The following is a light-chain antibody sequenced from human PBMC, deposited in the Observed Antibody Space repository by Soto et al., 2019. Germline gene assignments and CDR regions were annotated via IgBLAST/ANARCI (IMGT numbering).Light chain of an antibody. CDR1: SSDVGGYDF. V-gene: IGLV2-8*01. J-gene: IGLJ3*02. Sequence: QSVLTQPPSASGSPGQSVTISCTGTSSDVGGYDFVSWYQHHPGKAPKLMIYEVSKRPSGVPDRFSGSKSGNTASLTVSGLQAEDEADYYCNSYVDGDNWVFGGETKLTVL. CDR2: EVS. CDR3: NSYVDGDNWV.